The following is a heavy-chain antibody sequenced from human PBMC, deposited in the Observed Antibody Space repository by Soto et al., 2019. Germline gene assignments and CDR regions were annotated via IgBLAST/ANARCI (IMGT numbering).Heavy chain of an antibody. CDR1: GGTFSSYA. Sequence: QVQLVQSGAEVKKPGSSVKVSCKASGGTFSSYAISWVRQAPGQGLEWMGGIIPIFGTANYAQKFQGRVTSTADESTSTAYMELSSLRSEDTAVYYCARDFNRLRSSSRGVFDYWGQGTLVTVSS. D-gene: IGHD3-10*01. V-gene: IGHV1-69*01. CDR2: IIPIFGTA. CDR3: ARDFNRLRSSSRGVFDY. J-gene: IGHJ4*02.